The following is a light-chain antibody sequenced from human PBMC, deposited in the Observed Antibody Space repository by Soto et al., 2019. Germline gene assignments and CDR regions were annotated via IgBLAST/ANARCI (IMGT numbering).Light chain of an antibody. CDR3: SSDTSSSTGV. CDR1: SSDVGGYNY. CDR2: DVN. J-gene: IGLJ1*01. Sequence: QSALTQPASVSGSPGQSITISCTGTSSDVGGYNYVSWYQQHPGKAPKLMIYDVNNRPSGVANRFSGSKSGNTASLTISGHQAEDEADYYCSSDTSSSTGVFGTGTKLTVL. V-gene: IGLV2-14*01.